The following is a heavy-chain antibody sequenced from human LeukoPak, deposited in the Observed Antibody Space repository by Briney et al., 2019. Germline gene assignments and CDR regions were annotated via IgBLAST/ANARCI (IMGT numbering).Heavy chain of an antibody. J-gene: IGHJ3*01. D-gene: IGHD6-13*01. V-gene: IGHV4-59*08. CDR1: GGSINRHY. CDR2: IYYSGGT. Sequence: SETLSLTFNVSGGSINRHYWTWIRQTPQRGLEWIGYIYYSGGTNYNPSLQSRVTISADTSANQLSLRLTSVTAADTAVYYCARRTASWYLRAFDLWGPGTMVTVSS. CDR3: ARRTASWYLRAFDL.